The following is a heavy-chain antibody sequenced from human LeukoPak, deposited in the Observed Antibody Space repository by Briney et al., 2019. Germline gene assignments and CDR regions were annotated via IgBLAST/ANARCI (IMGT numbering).Heavy chain of an antibody. V-gene: IGHV3-7*01. CDR2: IKQDGSEE. J-gene: IGHJ4*02. D-gene: IGHD3-3*01. CDR1: GFTFSSYW. CDR3: ARAPREWLLGYYFDY. Sequence: GGSLRLSCAASGFTFSSYWMSWVRQAPGKGLEWVANIKQDGSEEYYVDSVKGRFTISRDNAKNSLYLQMNSLRAEDTAVYYCARAPREWLLGYYFDYWGQGTLVTVSS.